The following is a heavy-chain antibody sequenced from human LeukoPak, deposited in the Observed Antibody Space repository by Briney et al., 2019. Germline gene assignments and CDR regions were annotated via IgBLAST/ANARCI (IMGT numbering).Heavy chain of an antibody. CDR1: GFTFSSYS. CDR3: AREPSYGDYLDY. V-gene: IGHV3-21*01. D-gene: IGHD4-17*01. CDR2: ISSSSSYI. J-gene: IGHJ4*02. Sequence: PGGSLRLSCAASGFTFSSYSMNWVRQAPGKGLEWVSSISSSSSYICYADSVKGRFTISRDNAKNSLYLQMNSLRAEDTAVYYCAREPSYGDYLDYWGQGTLVTVSS.